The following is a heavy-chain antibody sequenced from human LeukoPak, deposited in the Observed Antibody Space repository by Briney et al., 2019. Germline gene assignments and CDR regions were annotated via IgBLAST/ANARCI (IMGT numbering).Heavy chain of an antibody. CDR3: ARDRGYYDVGAFDI. V-gene: IGHV4-4*07. J-gene: IGHJ3*02. Sequence: PSETLSLTCTVSGGSISSYYWSWIRQPAGKGLEWIGRIYTSGSTNYNPSLKSRVTMSVDTSKNQFSLKLSSVTAADTAVYYCARDRGYYDVGAFDIWGQGTKVTVSS. D-gene: IGHD3-22*01. CDR1: GGSISSYY. CDR2: IYTSGST.